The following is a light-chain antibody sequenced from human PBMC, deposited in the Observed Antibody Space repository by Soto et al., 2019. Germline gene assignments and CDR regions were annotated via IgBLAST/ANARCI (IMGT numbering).Light chain of an antibody. CDR1: SSNIGAGYD. V-gene: IGLV1-40*01. CDR3: QSYDSSLSGWV. CDR2: GNS. Sequence: QAVLTQPPSVSGAPGQRVTISCTGSSSNIGAGYDVHWYQQLPGTAPKLLIYGNSNRPSGVPDRFSGSKSGTSASLAITGLQVEDEADYYCQSYDSSLSGWVFCGGTKLTVL. J-gene: IGLJ3*02.